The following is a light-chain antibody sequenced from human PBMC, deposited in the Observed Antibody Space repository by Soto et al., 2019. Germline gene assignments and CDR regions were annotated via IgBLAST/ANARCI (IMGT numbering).Light chain of an antibody. CDR3: QQYESFPRT. CDR2: KAS. Sequence: DIQMTQSPSTLSASVGDRVTITCRASHSINNWLAWYQQKPGKAPKLFIFKASTLEIGVPSRFSGSVSGKEFTLSISSLQRDDFANYFFQQYESFPRTFGQGTKVEMK. V-gene: IGKV1-5*03. J-gene: IGKJ1*01. CDR1: HSINNW.